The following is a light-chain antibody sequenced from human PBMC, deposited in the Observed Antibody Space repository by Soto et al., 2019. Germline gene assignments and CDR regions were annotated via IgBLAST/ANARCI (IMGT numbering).Light chain of an antibody. CDR3: PSCAGTSTFVV. V-gene: IGLV2-23*01. Sequence: QSALTQPASVSGSPGHSISISCTGSSSDVGRYNLVSWYQHHPGKAPKLIIYEASKRPSGVSDRISGSKSGNTASLTISGLQAEDEADYYCPSCAGTSTFVVFGGGTKVTVL. CDR1: SSDVGRYNL. J-gene: IGLJ2*01. CDR2: EAS.